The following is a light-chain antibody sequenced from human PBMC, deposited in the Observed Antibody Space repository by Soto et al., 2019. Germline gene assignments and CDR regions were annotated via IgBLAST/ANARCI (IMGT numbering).Light chain of an antibody. CDR3: CSYAGTVV. J-gene: IGLJ2*01. CDR1: SSDVGSYNL. CDR2: EVS. Sequence: QSALTQPASVSGSPGQSITISCTGTSSDVGSYNLVSWYQQHPGKAPKLMIYEVSKRPSGVSNRFSGSKSGNTASLTISGLHAEDEAAYYCCSYAGTVVFGGGTKLTVL. V-gene: IGLV2-23*02.